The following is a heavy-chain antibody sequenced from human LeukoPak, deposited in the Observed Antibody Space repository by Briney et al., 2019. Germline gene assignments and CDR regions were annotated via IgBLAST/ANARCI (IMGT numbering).Heavy chain of an antibody. CDR2: IYTSGST. V-gene: IGHV4-61*02. D-gene: IGHD3-22*01. CDR3: AGTCKYYDSSGSTTRFDP. CDR1: GGSISSGSYY. J-gene: IGHJ5*02. Sequence: SQTLSLTCTVSGGSISSGSYYWSWIRQPAGKGLEWIGRIYTSGSTNYNPSLKSRVTMSVDTSKNQFSLKLSSVTAADTAVYYCAGTCKYYDSSGSTTRFDPWGQGTLVTVSS.